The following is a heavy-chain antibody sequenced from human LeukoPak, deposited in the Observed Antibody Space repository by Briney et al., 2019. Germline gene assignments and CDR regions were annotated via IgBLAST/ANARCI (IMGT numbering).Heavy chain of an antibody. CDR3: ARRAFSDYYDSSGYWTHWFDP. J-gene: IGHJ5*02. V-gene: IGHV5-51*01. CDR2: IYPGDSDT. Sequence: GESLKISCKGSGYSFTSYWIGWVRQMPGKGLEWMGIIYPGDSDTGYSPSFQGQVTISADKSISTAYLQWSSLKASDTAMYYCARRAFSDYYDSSGYWTHWFDPWGQGTLVTVSS. CDR1: GYSFTSYW. D-gene: IGHD3-22*01.